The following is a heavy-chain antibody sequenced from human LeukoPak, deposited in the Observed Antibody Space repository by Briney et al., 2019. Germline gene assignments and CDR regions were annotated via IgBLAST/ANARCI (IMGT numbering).Heavy chain of an antibody. CDR1: GGTFSSYA. V-gene: IGHV1-69*05. Sequence: SVKVSCKASGGTFSSYAISWVRQAPGQGLEWMGGIIPIFGTANYAQKFQGRVTIATDESTSTAYMELSSLRSEDTAVYYCARHTITMVRGVSFDYWGQGTLVTVSS. J-gene: IGHJ4*02. D-gene: IGHD3-10*01. CDR2: IIPIFGTA. CDR3: ARHTITMVRGVSFDY.